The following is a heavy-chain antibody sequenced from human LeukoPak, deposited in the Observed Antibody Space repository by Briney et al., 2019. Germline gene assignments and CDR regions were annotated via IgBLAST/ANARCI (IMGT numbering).Heavy chain of an antibody. Sequence: GGSLRISCAASGFIVSDIYMTWVRQAPGKGLEWVSTISGSGGSTYYADSVKGRFTISRDNSKNTLYLQMNSLRAEDTAVYYCAKVVGATTRGYFDYWGQGTLVTVSS. D-gene: IGHD1-26*01. CDR3: AKVVGATTRGYFDY. CDR1: GFIVSDIY. V-gene: IGHV3-23*01. J-gene: IGHJ4*02. CDR2: ISGSGGST.